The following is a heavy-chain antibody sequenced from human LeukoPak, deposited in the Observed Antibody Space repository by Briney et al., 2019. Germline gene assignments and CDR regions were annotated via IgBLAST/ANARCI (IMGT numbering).Heavy chain of an antibody. CDR2: IIPIFGTA. CDR3: ARLSSADFWSGYYSNWFDP. Sequence: SLKVSSKASGCTFSSYAISWVRQAPGQGLEWMGGIIPIFGTANYAQKFQGRVTITADESTSTAYMELSSLRSEDTAVYYCARLSSADFWSGYYSNWFDPWGQGTLVTVSS. V-gene: IGHV1-69*01. CDR1: GCTFSSYA. D-gene: IGHD3-3*01. J-gene: IGHJ5*02.